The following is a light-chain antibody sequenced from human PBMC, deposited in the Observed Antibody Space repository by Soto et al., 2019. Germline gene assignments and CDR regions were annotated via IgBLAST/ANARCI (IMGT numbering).Light chain of an antibody. V-gene: IGKV3-20*01. J-gene: IGKJ1*01. Sequence: EIVLTQSPGILSLSPGERAILSCRASQSISSGYIAWYQQKPGQAPRLLIYAASSRSTGIPERFSGSGSGTDFTLTISRLEPEDFAVYYCQQYGSSPLTFGQGTKVETK. CDR3: QQYGSSPLT. CDR1: QSISSGY. CDR2: AAS.